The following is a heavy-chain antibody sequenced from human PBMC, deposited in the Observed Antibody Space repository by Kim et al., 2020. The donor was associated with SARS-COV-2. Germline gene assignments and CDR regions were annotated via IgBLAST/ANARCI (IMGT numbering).Heavy chain of an antibody. CDR3: ASRDMGYHIDS. CDR2: VYYSGNT. Sequence: SETLSLICSVSGGSLRSSGHYWDWIRQSPGKGLEWIGTVYYSGNTYYNPSLKSRVSISVDTSKNQFSLRLRSVAAADTAVYYCASRDMGYHIDSWGQGT. D-gene: IGHD3-9*01. V-gene: IGHV4-39*01. J-gene: IGHJ4*02. CDR1: GGSLRSSGHY.